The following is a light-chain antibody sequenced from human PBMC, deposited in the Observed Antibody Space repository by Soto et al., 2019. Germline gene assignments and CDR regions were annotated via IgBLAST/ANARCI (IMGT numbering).Light chain of an antibody. J-gene: IGKJ1*01. CDR2: DAS. V-gene: IGKV3-11*01. Sequence: EIVLTQSPATLSLSPGGRATLSCRASQSVSLSLAWYQQKPGQAPRLLFYDASKRASGFPARFSGSGSGTDFTLTISSLEPEDFAVYYCQERTGWPPWTFGQGTKVEIE. CDR1: QSVSLS. CDR3: QERTGWPPWT.